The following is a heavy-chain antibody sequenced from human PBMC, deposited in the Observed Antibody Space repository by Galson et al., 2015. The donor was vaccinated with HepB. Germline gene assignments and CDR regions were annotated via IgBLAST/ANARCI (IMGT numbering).Heavy chain of an antibody. CDR2: FDPEDGET. J-gene: IGHJ3*02. Sequence: SCKVSGYTLTELSMHWVRQAPGKGPEWMGGFDPEDGETNYAQKFQGRVTMTEDTSTDTVYMELSSLSSEDTALYYCAKDLRGGDSIDAFDIWGQGTMVTVSS. V-gene: IGHV1-24*01. D-gene: IGHD2-21*02. CDR3: AKDLRGGDSIDAFDI. CDR1: GYTLTELS.